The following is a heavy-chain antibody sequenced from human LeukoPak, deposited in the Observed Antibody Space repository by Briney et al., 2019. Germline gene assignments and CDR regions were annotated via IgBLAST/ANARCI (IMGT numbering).Heavy chain of an antibody. CDR1: GGSISSYY. Sequence: PSETLSLTCTVSGGSISSYYWSWIRQPPGKGLEWIGYIYYSGSTNYNPSLKSRVTISVDTSKNQFSLKLSSVTAADTAVYYCARDTQRGYYYYGMDVWGQGTTVTVSS. CDR3: ARDTQRGYYYYGMDV. J-gene: IGHJ6*02. V-gene: IGHV4-59*01. CDR2: IYYSGST.